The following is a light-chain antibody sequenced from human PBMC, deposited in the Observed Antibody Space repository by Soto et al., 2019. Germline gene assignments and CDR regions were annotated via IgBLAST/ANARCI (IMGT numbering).Light chain of an antibody. V-gene: IGLV2-14*03. Sequence: QSALTQPASVSGSPGQSITISCTGTSSDICVYNFVSWYQQHPGKAPKLMLYDVNIRPSGVSNRFSGSKSGNTASLTISGLQAEDEADYYCTSWTTSTTMIFGGGTKLTV. J-gene: IGLJ2*01. CDR2: DVN. CDR3: TSWTTSTTMI. CDR1: SSDICVYNF.